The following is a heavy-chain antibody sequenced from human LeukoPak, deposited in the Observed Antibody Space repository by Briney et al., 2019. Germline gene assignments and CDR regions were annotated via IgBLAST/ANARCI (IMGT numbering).Heavy chain of an antibody. J-gene: IGHJ3*02. CDR1: GGSISSGNYY. Sequence: SQTLSLTCTVSGGSISSGNYYWSWIRQPAGKGLEWIGRIYTSGSTNYNPSLKSRVTISVDTSKNQFSLKLSSVTAADTAVYYCARGPDIVVVPALWGGAFDIWGQGTMVTVSS. CDR2: IYTSGST. CDR3: ARGPDIVVVPALWGGAFDI. D-gene: IGHD2-2*01. V-gene: IGHV4-61*02.